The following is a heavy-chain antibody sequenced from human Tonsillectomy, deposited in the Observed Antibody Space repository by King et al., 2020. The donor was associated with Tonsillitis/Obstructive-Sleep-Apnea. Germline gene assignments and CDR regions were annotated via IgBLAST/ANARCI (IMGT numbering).Heavy chain of an antibody. CDR2: ISTDESST. CDR3: ARGRGGSGGRWPEGRDV. V-gene: IGHV3-74*01. D-gene: IGHD3-16*01. Sequence: VQLVESGGGLVPPGGSLSLSCDVSGFPFSRSWMHWVRQGPGKGLVWVSRISTDESSTSHADSVKGRFTISRDNAKNTLSLQMNSLRVEATAGDDCARGRGGSGGRWPEGRDVWGKGTTGTGS. J-gene: IGHJ6*03. CDR1: GFPFSRSW.